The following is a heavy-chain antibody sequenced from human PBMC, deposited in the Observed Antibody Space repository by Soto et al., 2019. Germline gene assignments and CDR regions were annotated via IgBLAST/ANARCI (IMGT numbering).Heavy chain of an antibody. J-gene: IGHJ6*02. Sequence: QVQLVQSGAEVKKPGSSVKVSCKASGGTFSSYAISWVRQAPGQGLEWMGGIIPIFGTANYAQKFQGRVTITEDESTSKAYMELSSLRSEDTAVYYCARCIAARRDYYYYGMDVWGQGTTVTVSS. CDR3: ARCIAARRDYYYYGMDV. D-gene: IGHD6-6*01. CDR1: GGTFSSYA. V-gene: IGHV1-69*01. CDR2: IIPIFGTA.